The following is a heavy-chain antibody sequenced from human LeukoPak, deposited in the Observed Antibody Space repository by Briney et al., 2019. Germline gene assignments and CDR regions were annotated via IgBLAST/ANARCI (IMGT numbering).Heavy chain of an antibody. CDR1: GFTFSNYG. CDR3: ARPFDY. Sequence: PGGSLRLSCAASGFTFSNYGMHWVRQAPGKGLEWVALISYDGSNKYFADSVKGRFTISRDNSKNTLYLQMNSLRAEDTAVYYCARPFDYWGQGTLVTVSS. CDR2: ISYDGSNK. J-gene: IGHJ4*02. V-gene: IGHV3-30*03.